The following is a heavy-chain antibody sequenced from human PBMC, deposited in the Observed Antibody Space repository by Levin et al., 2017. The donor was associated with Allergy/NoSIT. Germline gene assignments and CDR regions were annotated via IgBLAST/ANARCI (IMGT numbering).Heavy chain of an antibody. CDR1: GYRFPKYW. D-gene: IGHD2-15*01. V-gene: IGHV5-51*01. CDR2: IDPRDSET. CDR3: ARTVVGETGDSHYDYGFDV. J-gene: IGHJ6*02. Sequence: GESLKISCKGSGYRFPKYWIAWVRQMPGKGLGWIGSIDPRDSETRYSPSFEGRITLSVDNSIGTAYLRWNSLRASDRATDFCARTVVGETGDSHYDYGFDVWGQGTTVTVSS.